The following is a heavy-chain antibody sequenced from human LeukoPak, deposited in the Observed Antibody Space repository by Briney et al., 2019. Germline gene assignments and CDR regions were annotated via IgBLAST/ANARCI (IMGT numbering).Heavy chain of an antibody. Sequence: PSETLSLTCAVYGGSFSGYYWSWIRQPPGKGLEWIGEINHSGSTNYNPSLKSRVTISVDTSKNQFSLKLSSVTDADTAVYYCARGGGSTPYYFDYWGQGTLVTVSS. CDR2: INHSGST. CDR1: GGSFSGYY. J-gene: IGHJ4*02. D-gene: IGHD2-2*01. V-gene: IGHV4-34*01. CDR3: ARGGGSTPYYFDY.